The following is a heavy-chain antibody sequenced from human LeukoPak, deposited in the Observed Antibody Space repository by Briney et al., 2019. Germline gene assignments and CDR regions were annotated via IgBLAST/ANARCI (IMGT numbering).Heavy chain of an antibody. Sequence: PSETLSLTCAVYGGIFNGYYWSWIRQPPGKGLEWIGEINRSGTTNYNPTLKSRVTISVDTSKSQVSLKLTSVTAADTAVFYCVRGRFGNPLQLQPRRPFDMWGQGTVVTISS. CDR2: INRSGTT. CDR3: VRGRFGNPLQLQPRRPFDM. D-gene: IGHD1-1*01. CDR1: GGIFNGYY. V-gene: IGHV4-34*01. J-gene: IGHJ3*02.